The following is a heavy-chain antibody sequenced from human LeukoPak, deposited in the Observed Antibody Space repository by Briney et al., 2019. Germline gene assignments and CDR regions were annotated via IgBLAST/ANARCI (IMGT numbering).Heavy chain of an antibody. V-gene: IGHV3-30*02. CDR1: RFTFSSYG. D-gene: IGHD2-15*01. Sequence: GGSLRLSCAASRFTFSSYGMHWVRQAPGKGLEWVAFIRYDGSNKYYADSVKGRFTMSRDNANNSLYLQMNSLRVDDTAVYYCARVFLGRGGNCALRTDYYYYMDIWGKGTTVTISS. CDR2: IRYDGSNK. J-gene: IGHJ6*03. CDR3: ARVFLGRGGNCALRTDYYYYMDI.